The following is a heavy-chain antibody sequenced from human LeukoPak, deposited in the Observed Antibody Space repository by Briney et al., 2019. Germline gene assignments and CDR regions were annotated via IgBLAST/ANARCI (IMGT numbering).Heavy chain of an antibody. CDR1: GFTFSSYW. CDR3: ARVGDFWSGVEAFDI. Sequence: GGSLRLSCAASGFTFSSYWMSWVRQAPGKGLEWVANIKQDGSEKYYVDSVKGRFTISRDNAKNSLYLQMNSLRAEDTAVYYCARVGDFWSGVEAFDIWGQGTMVTVSS. CDR2: IKQDGSEK. D-gene: IGHD3-3*01. V-gene: IGHV3-7*01. J-gene: IGHJ3*02.